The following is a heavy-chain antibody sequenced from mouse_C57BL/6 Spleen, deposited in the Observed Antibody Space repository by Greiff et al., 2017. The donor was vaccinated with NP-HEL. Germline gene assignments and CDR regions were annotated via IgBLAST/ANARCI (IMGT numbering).Heavy chain of an antibody. CDR2: IYPGSGNT. CDR3: AREGTTVVADWYFDV. J-gene: IGHJ1*03. D-gene: IGHD1-1*01. Sequence: VQLKQSGPELVKPGASVKISCKASGYSFTSYYIHWVKQRPGQGLEWIGWIYPGSGNTKYNEKFKGKATLTADTSSSTAYMQLSSLTSEDSAVYYCAREGTTVVADWYFDVWGTGTTVTVSS. V-gene: IGHV1-66*01. CDR1: GYSFTSYY.